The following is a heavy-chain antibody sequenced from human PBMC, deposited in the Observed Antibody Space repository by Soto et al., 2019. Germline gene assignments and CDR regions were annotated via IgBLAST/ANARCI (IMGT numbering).Heavy chain of an antibody. CDR1: GFTFTTYG. D-gene: IGHD3-22*01. V-gene: IGHV3-33*01. Sequence: GGSLRLSCAASGFTFTTYGMHWVRQAPGKGLEWVAAIWYDGSNKYYVDSVRGRFTISRDNSKNTLYLQMNSLRAEDTAVYFCARGHYYDSSGYYYSDAFDIWGQGTMVTVSS. CDR2: IWYDGSNK. CDR3: ARGHYYDSSGYYYSDAFDI. J-gene: IGHJ3*02.